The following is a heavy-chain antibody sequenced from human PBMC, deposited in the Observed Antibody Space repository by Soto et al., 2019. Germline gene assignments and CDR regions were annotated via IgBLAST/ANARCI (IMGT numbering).Heavy chain of an antibody. D-gene: IGHD3-10*01. CDR2: IYYNGST. CDR1: GGSIRSPNYY. CDR3: ARDAPLWFGELSH. V-gene: IGHV4-31*03. Sequence: QVQLQESGPGLVKPSQTLSLTCTVIGGSIRSPNYYWSWIRQHPGKGLEWIGNIYYNGSTNYTPSLKSRAFISLDTSKNQFSLKFNSVTAADTAVYYCARDAPLWFGELSHWGQGTLVTVSS. J-gene: IGHJ4*02.